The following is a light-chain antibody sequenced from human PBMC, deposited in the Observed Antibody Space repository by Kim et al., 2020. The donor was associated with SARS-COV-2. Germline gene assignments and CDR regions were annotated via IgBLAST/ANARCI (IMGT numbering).Light chain of an antibody. CDR3: LQHNSYPST. Sequence: ASGGDRVTLTCRGSEGSDNDLGWYQQKPGRAPTRLIYAASTLQSGVPSRFSGSGSWTEFTLTISSLQPEDFATYYCLQHNSYPSTFGGGTKVDSK. V-gene: IGKV1-17*01. CDR2: AAS. J-gene: IGKJ4*01. CDR1: EGSDND.